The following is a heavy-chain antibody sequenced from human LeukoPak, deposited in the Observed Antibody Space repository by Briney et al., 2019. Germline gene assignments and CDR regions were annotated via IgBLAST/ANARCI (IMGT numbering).Heavy chain of an antibody. CDR3: ARSGYNWNDVIFFDY. J-gene: IGHJ4*02. Sequence: PGGSLRLSCAASGFTFSGYTMNWVRQAPGKGLEWVSSISSSSSPIYYADSVKGRFTISRDNAKNSLYLQMNSLRAEDTAVYYCARSGYNWNDVIFFDYWGQGTLVTVSS. V-gene: IGHV3-21*01. CDR2: ISSSSSPI. D-gene: IGHD1-1*01. CDR1: GFTFSGYT.